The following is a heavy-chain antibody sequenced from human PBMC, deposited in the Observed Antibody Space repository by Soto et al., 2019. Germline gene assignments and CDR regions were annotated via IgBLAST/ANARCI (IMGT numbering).Heavy chain of an antibody. V-gene: IGHV3-74*01. CDR2: INGDGSTT. Sequence: EVHLVESGGGSVQPGGSLKLSCAGSGFAFSSYWIHWVRQVPGKGLVWVSRINGDGSTTSYADSVRGRFTISRDNAKDTLCLHMNSLRAEDTALYHGARVGQGRYCFDYWGQGTLVTVSP. J-gene: IGHJ4*02. CDR1: GFAFSSYW. CDR3: ARVGQGRYCFDY.